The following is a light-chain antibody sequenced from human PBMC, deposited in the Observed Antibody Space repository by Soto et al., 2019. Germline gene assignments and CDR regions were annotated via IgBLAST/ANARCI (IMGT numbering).Light chain of an antibody. CDR2: GAS. CDR1: QSVSSSL. Sequence: EIVLTQSPGTLSLSPGERATLSCRASQSVSSSLLAWYQQKPGQAPRLLIYGASTRTTGIPDRFSGGGSGSDFTLTIGRLEPEDSAVYYCQYYGSSSWTFGQGTKVEIK. J-gene: IGKJ1*01. CDR3: QYYGSSSWT. V-gene: IGKV3-20*01.